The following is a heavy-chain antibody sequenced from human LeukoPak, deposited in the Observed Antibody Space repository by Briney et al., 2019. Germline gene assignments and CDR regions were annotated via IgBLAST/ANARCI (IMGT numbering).Heavy chain of an antibody. J-gene: IGHJ6*02. Sequence: GGSLRLSCSASGFTFSSLGMHWVRQAPGKGLEHVSTIGSDGDSTYYADSVKDRFTISRDNSKNALYLQMNSLRAEDTAVYYCAREAGRDYDFWSGYYRPHYYYGMDVWGQGTTVTVSS. CDR3: AREAGRDYDFWSGYYRPHYYYGMDV. V-gene: IGHV3-64*04. CDR2: IGSDGDST. CDR1: GFTFSSLG. D-gene: IGHD3-3*01.